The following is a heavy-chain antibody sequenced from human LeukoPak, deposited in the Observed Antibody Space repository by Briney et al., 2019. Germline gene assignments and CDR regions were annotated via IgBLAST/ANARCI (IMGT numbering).Heavy chain of an antibody. V-gene: IGHV3-23*01. J-gene: IGHJ4*02. Sequence: GGSLRLSCAASGFTFSSYAMSWVRQAPGKGLEWVSAISGSGGSTYYADSVKGRFTISRDNSKNTLYLQMNSLRAEDTAVYYCAKYLFCSSTSCYLFDYWGQGTLVTVSS. CDR3: AKYLFCSSTSCYLFDY. D-gene: IGHD2-2*01. CDR1: GFTFSSYA. CDR2: ISGSGGST.